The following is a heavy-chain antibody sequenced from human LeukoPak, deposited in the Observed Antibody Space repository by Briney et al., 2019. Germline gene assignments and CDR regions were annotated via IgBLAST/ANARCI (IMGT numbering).Heavy chain of an antibody. Sequence: ASVKVSCKTSGYTFTSYGISWVRQAPGQGLEWMGWIGVYSGKTKYAQNFQGRVTMTTDTPTSTAYMELRNLRSDDTAVYFCAREEFCSTSSCYHNWFDPWGQGTLVTVSS. CDR1: GYTFTSYG. J-gene: IGHJ5*02. V-gene: IGHV1-18*01. D-gene: IGHD2-2*01. CDR2: IGVYSGKT. CDR3: AREEFCSTSSCYHNWFDP.